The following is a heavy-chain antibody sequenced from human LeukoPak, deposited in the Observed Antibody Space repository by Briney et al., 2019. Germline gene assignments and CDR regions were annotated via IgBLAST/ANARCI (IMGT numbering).Heavy chain of an antibody. Sequence: QPGGSLRLSCAASGFTFSGYEMNWVRQAPGEGLEWVSYISSSGSTIYYADSVKGRFTISRDNAKNSLYLQMNSLRAEDTAVYYCARRVITGTNAYWGQGTLVTVSS. J-gene: IGHJ4*02. CDR1: GFTFSGYE. V-gene: IGHV3-48*03. CDR3: ARRVITGTNAY. D-gene: IGHD1-7*01. CDR2: ISSSGSTI.